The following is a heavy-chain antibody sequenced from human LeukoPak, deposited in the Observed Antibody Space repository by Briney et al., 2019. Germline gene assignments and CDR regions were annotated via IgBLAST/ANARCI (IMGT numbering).Heavy chain of an antibody. J-gene: IGHJ4*02. CDR1: GFTFRSYA. CDR2: IIGSGGST. D-gene: IGHD6-19*01. Sequence: GGSLRLSCAASGFTFRSYAMSWVRQAPGKGLEWVSTIIGSGGSTFYADSVKGQFTISRDNSKNTVYLQMNSLRAEDTAVYYCAKRNSSGWYYFDYWGQGTLVTVSS. CDR3: AKRNSSGWYYFDY. V-gene: IGHV3-23*01.